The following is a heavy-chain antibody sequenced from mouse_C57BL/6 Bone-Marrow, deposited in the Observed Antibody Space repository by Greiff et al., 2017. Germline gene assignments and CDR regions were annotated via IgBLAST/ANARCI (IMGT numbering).Heavy chain of an antibody. J-gene: IGHJ4*01. Sequence: EVQVVESGGDLVKPGGSLKLSCAASGFTFSSYGMSWVRQTPDKRLEWVATISSGGSYTYYPDSVKGRFTISRDNAKNTLYLQMSSLKSEDTAMYYCARHPNWDFMDYWGQGTSVTVSS. V-gene: IGHV5-6*01. CDR1: GFTFSSYG. CDR3: ARHPNWDFMDY. CDR2: ISSGGSYT. D-gene: IGHD4-1*02.